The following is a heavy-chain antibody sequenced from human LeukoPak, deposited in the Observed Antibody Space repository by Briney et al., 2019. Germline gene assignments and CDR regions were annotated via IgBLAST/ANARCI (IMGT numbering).Heavy chain of an antibody. CDR1: GYTFTGYY. V-gene: IGHV1-2*02. J-gene: IGHJ6*02. Sequence: ASVKVSCKASGYTFTGYYMHWVRQAPGQGLEWMGWINPNSGGTNYAQKFQGRVTMTRDTSISTAYMELCRLRSDDTAVYYCARVSSSLNYGMDVWGQGTTVTVSS. D-gene: IGHD6-13*01. CDR3: ARVSSSLNYGMDV. CDR2: INPNSGGT.